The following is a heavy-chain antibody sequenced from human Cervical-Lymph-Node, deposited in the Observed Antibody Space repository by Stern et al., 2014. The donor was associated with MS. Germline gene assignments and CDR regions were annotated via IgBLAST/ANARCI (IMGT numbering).Heavy chain of an antibody. D-gene: IGHD5-12*01. Sequence: VQLVQSGAEVKKPGASVKVSCKASGYTFNSYPMHWVRQAPGQRLEWMGLINGGDGSTKYSQKFQGRVTITRDTSATTAYMELSSLKSEDTAVYYCAREGWLPTPDYWGQGTLVTVSS. V-gene: IGHV1-3*01. J-gene: IGHJ4*02. CDR2: INGGDGST. CDR3: AREGWLPTPDY. CDR1: GYTFNSYP.